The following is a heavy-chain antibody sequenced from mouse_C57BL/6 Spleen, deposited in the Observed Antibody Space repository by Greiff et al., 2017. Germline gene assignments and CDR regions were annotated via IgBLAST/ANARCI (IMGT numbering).Heavy chain of an antibody. CDR2: IDPSDSYT. Sequence: QVQLKQPGAELVRPGTSVKLSCKASGYTFTSYWMHWVKQRPGQGLEWIGVIDPSDSYTNYNQKFKGKATLTVDTSSSTAYMQLSSLTSEDSAVYYCARAYYYGSSYFFAYWGQGTLVTVSA. V-gene: IGHV1-59*01. D-gene: IGHD1-1*01. CDR1: GYTFTSYW. CDR3: ARAYYYGSSYFFAY. J-gene: IGHJ3*01.